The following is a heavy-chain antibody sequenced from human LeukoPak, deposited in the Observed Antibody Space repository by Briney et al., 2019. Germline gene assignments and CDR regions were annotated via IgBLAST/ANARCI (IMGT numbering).Heavy chain of an antibody. CDR1: GFNFEDYV. J-gene: IGHJ6*02. V-gene: IGHV3-53*04. D-gene: IGHD3-3*01. CDR2: IYSAGGT. CDR3: ARFLGRITISGVVPYGMDV. Sequence: PGESLRLSCAASGFNFEDYVMHWVRQTPGKGLEWVSLIYSAGGTYYTDSVKDRFSISRHSSKNTLYLQMNSLRGEDAAVYYCARFLGRITISGVVPYGMDVWGQGTTVTVSS.